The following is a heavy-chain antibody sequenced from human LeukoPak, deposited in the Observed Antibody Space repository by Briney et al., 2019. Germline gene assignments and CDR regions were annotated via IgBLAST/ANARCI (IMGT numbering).Heavy chain of an antibody. CDR3: ARVPGDSSGYYYDGALDI. J-gene: IGHJ3*02. Sequence: PSETLSLTCTVSGGSISSGGYYWSWIRQHPGKGLEWIGYIYYSGSTYYNPSLKSRVTISVDTSKNQFSLKLSSVTAADTAVYYCARVPGDSSGYYYDGALDIWGQGTMVTVSS. CDR2: IYYSGST. CDR1: GGSISSGGYY. D-gene: IGHD3-22*01. V-gene: IGHV4-31*03.